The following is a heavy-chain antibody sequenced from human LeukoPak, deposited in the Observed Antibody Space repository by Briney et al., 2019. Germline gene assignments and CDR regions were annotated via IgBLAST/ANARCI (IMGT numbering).Heavy chain of an antibody. V-gene: IGHV3-43*01. D-gene: IGHD5-18*01. CDR1: GFTFDDYT. CDR2: ISRDGGST. J-gene: IGHJ4*02. CDR3: AKDMGDSTMGYFDY. Sequence: GGSLRLSCAASGFTFDDYTMHWVRQAPXXXXXXXSLISRDGGSTYYADSVKGRFTISRDNSKNSLYLQMNSLRTEDTALYYCAKDMGDSTMGYFDYWGQGTLVTVSS.